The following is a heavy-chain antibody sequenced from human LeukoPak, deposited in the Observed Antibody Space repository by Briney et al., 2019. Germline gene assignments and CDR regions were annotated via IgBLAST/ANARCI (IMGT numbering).Heavy chain of an antibody. CDR3: ARDFPHQLFDF. V-gene: IGHV1-2*02. Sequence: GASVKVSCKASGYTFTDFWIHWVRQAPGQGLEWMGWIDLKRGGATSAQRFQGRLTLTRDASINTAYLELTDLTPDDTAVYFCARDFPHQLFDFWGQGTLVTVPS. J-gene: IGHJ4*02. CDR1: GYTFTDFW. D-gene: IGHD1-1*01. CDR2: IDLKRGGA.